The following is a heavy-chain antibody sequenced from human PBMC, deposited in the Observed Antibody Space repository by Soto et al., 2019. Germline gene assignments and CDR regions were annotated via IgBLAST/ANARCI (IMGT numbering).Heavy chain of an antibody. Sequence: SETLSLTCAVYGGSFSGYYWSWIRQPPGKGLEWIGEINHSGSTYYNPSLKSRVTISVDTSKNQFSLKLSSVTAADTAVYYCARVEITIFGVVIISGWFDPWGQGTLVTVSS. J-gene: IGHJ5*02. D-gene: IGHD3-3*01. CDR2: INHSGST. V-gene: IGHV4-34*01. CDR1: GGSFSGYY. CDR3: ARVEITIFGVVIISGWFDP.